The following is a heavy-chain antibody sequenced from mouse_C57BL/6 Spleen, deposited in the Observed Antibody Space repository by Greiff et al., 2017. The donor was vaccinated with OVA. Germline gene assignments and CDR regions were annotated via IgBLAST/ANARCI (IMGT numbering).Heavy chain of an antibody. CDR2: ISSGSSTI. V-gene: IGHV5-17*01. J-gene: IGHJ4*01. CDR1: GFTFSDYG. CDR3: ARADGGDYLYYAMDY. Sequence: EVMLVESGGGLVKPGGSLKLSCAASGFTFSDYGMHWVRQAPEKGLEWVAYISSGSSTIYYADTVKGRFTISRDNAKNTLFLQMTSLRSEDTAMYYCARADGGDYLYYAMDYWGQGTSVTVSS. D-gene: IGHD2-4*01.